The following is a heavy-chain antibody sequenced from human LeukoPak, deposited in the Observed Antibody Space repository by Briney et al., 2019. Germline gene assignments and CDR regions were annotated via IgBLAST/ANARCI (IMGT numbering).Heavy chain of an antibody. D-gene: IGHD3-10*01. J-gene: IGHJ4*02. Sequence: GGSLRLSCAASGFTFSNYWMHWVRQAPGKGLVWVSRINSDGSSTSYADSVKGRFTISRDNSKNTLYLQMNSLRAEDTAVYYCAKDGLRFRGVAAPHYFDYWGQGTLVTVSS. CDR1: GFTFSNYW. CDR2: INSDGSST. CDR3: AKDGLRFRGVAAPHYFDY. V-gene: IGHV3-74*01.